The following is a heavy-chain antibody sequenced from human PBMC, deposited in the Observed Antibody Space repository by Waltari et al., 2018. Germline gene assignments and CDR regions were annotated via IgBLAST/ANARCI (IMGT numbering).Heavy chain of an antibody. D-gene: IGHD3-22*01. CDR1: GGTFSSYA. J-gene: IGHJ3*02. Sequence: QVQLVQSGAEVKKPGSSVTVSCKASGGTFSSYAISWVRQAPGQGLEWMGGIIPILGIANYAQKFQGRVTITADKSTSTAYMELSSLRSEDTAVYYCARPYYYDSSGYYNDAFDIWGQGTMVTVSS. V-gene: IGHV1-69*10. CDR3: ARPYYYDSSGYYNDAFDI. CDR2: IIPILGIA.